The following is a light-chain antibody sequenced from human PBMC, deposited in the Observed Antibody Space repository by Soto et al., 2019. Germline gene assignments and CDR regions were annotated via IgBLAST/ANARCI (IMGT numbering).Light chain of an antibody. Sequence: DIQMTQSPSTLSASVGDRVTITCRASQSISSWLAWYQQKPGKAPKLLIYKASSLESGVPSRFSGSGSGTEFTLTISSLQPDDFATYYCQQYNSYWTFGQGTKVVMK. CDR3: QQYNSYWT. V-gene: IGKV1-5*03. J-gene: IGKJ1*01. CDR1: QSISSW. CDR2: KAS.